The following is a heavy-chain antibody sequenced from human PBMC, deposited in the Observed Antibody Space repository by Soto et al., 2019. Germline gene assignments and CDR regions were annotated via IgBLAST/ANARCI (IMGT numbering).Heavy chain of an antibody. CDR2: IYYSGST. CDR3: ARDQMVRGVISGMDV. CDR1: GGSISSGDYY. Sequence: SETLSLTCTVSGGSISSGDYYWSWIRQPPGKGLEWIGYIYYSGSTYYNPSLKSRVTISVDTSKNQFSLKLSSVTAADTAVYYCARDQMVRGVISGMDVWGQGTTVTVSS. V-gene: IGHV4-30-4*01. J-gene: IGHJ6*02. D-gene: IGHD3-10*01.